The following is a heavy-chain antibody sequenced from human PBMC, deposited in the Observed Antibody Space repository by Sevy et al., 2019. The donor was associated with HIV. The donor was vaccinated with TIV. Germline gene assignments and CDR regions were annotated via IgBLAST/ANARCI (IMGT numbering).Heavy chain of an antibody. CDR3: AKRGGQYDLGMDV. J-gene: IGHJ6*02. CDR1: GFTFSSYE. Sequence: GGSLRLSCAASGFTFSSYEMNWVRQAPGKGLEWVSYVSSSADTIYYADSVRGRFTISRDNAKKSLYRQMNSLRAEDTAVYYCAKRGGQYDLGMDVWGQGTTVTVSS. D-gene: IGHD3-3*01. CDR2: VSSSADTI. V-gene: IGHV3-48*03.